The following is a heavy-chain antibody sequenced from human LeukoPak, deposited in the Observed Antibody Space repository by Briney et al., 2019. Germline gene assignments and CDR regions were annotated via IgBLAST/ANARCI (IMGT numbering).Heavy chain of an antibody. D-gene: IGHD3-10*01. CDR3: ARVGERRPGTSESFFPAHFDS. J-gene: IGHJ4*02. CDR1: GFTFDSYS. V-gene: IGHV3-21*01. CDR2: ISGRSCYI. Sequence: NPGGSLRLSCAASGFTFDSYSMTCVRQAPGKALECVSSISGRSCYIYYADSMKGRFTISRDNAKNSLYLQMNSLRAEDTATYFCARVGERRPGTSESFFPAHFDSWGQGTLVIVSS.